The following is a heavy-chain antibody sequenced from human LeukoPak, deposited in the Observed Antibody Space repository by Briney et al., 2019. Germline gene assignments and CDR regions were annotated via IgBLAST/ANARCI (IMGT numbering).Heavy chain of an antibody. J-gene: IGHJ4*02. D-gene: IGHD6-19*01. V-gene: IGHV3-74*01. Sequence: GGSLRLSCAASGFTFSSHWMYWVRQAPGKGLVWVSRTNSDGSDTSYADSVKGRFTISRGNAKNTLYLQMNSLRVEDTAVYYCVRDSSGSYGGQGTQVTVSS. CDR1: GFTFSSHW. CDR2: TNSDGSDT. CDR3: VRDSSGSY.